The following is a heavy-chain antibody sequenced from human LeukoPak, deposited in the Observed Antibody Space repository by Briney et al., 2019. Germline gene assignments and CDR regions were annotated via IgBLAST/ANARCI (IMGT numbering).Heavy chain of an antibody. Sequence: GGSLRLSCAASGLTFSSYSMNWVRQAPGKGLEWVSYISSSSSTIYYADSVKGRFTISRDNSKNTLYLQMSSLRAEDTAVYYCARGKLGAGTLDYWGQGTLVTVSS. CDR1: GLTFSSYS. D-gene: IGHD1-26*01. V-gene: IGHV3-48*01. J-gene: IGHJ4*02. CDR2: ISSSSSTI. CDR3: ARGKLGAGTLDY.